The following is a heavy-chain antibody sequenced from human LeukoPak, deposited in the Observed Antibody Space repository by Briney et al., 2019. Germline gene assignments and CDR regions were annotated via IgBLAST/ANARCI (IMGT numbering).Heavy chain of an antibody. CDR3: ARDFGARGWFDY. J-gene: IGHJ4*02. D-gene: IGHD6-19*01. V-gene: IGHV3-30*02. Sequence: GGSLRLSCAASAFTFSSYGMHLVRQAPGKGLEWVAYIQYDRTNEQYAHSVKGRFTISRDNAKNSLYLQLNSLRAEDTAVYYCARDFGARGWFDYWGQGTLVTVSS. CDR1: AFTFSSYG. CDR2: IQYDRTNE.